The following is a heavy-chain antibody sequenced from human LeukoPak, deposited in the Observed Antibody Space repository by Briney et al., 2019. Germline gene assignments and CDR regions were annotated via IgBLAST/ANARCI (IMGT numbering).Heavy chain of an antibody. CDR2: ISGGKI. V-gene: IGHV3-23*01. CDR3: AKGDCTSTSLYGLYGMDV. CDR1: GFTFSSYA. D-gene: IGHD2-2*01. J-gene: IGHJ6*02. Sequence: GGSLRLSGAASGFTFSSYAMSWLPQAPGKGLEWVSIISGGKIYYAHTVKGRVTISRDDSRNTLYLQMNSLRAEDTAIYYCAKGDCTSTSLYGLYGMDVWGQGTTVTVSS.